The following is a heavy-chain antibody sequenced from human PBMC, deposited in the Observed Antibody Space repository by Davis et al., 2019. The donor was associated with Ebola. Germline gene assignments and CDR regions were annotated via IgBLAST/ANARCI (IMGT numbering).Heavy chain of an antibody. CDR1: GFTFSSYS. V-gene: IGHV3-48*02. CDR3: ARVMSYYDSSGTDY. Sequence: GESLKISCAASGFTFSSYSMNWVRQAPGKGLEWVSYISSSSSSIYYADSVKGRFTISRDNAKNSLCLQMDSLRDEDTAMYYCARVMSYYDSSGTDYWGQGTLVTVSS. J-gene: IGHJ4*02. D-gene: IGHD3-22*01. CDR2: ISSSSSSI.